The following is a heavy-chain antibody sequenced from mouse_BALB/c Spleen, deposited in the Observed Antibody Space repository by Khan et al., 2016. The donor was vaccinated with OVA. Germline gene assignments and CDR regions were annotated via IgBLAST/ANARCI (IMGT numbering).Heavy chain of an antibody. D-gene: IGHD2-2*01. CDR1: GYSFTSYY. V-gene: IGHV1S135*01. Sequence: VQLKQSGPELMKPGASVKISCKASGYSFTSYYIHWVMQSHGKSLEWIGYIDPFSGDTTYNQKFKGKATLTVDKSSNTAYIHLSSLTSEDSAVYYCTRHGYVAWFTYWGQGTLVTVSA. CDR2: IDPFSGDT. J-gene: IGHJ3*01. CDR3: TRHGYVAWFTY.